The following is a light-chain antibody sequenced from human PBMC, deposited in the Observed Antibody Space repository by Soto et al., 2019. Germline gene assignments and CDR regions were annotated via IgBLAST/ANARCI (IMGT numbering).Light chain of an antibody. J-gene: IGKJ1*01. CDR3: QEYIQWPPGM. Sequence: DIVVTQSPATLPASPGERVTLSCRASQFVSSRLAWYQRRPGQVPRLLIYDTSTRAPGISARFSGSGSGTEFTLTISSPQSEDFAVYYCQEYIQWPPGMFGPGTTVDIK. CDR1: QFVSSR. CDR2: DTS. V-gene: IGKV3-15*01.